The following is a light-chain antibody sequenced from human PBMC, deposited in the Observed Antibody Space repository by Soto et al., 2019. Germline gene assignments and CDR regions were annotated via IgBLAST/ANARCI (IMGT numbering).Light chain of an antibody. Sequence: IVMTQSPATLSVSPGERATLSCRASQTVYNGFLAWYQQKPGQAPRLLIYGASSRATGIPDRFSGSGSGTDFTLTISRLEPEDFAVYYCQQYGDSPITFGQGTRLENK. CDR1: QTVYNGF. V-gene: IGKV3-20*01. CDR3: QQYGDSPIT. J-gene: IGKJ5*01. CDR2: GAS.